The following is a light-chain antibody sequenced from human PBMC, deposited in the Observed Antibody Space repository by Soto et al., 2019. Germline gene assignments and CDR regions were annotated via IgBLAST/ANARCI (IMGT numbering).Light chain of an antibody. CDR1: QTVMNW. J-gene: IGKJ2*01. V-gene: IGKV1-5*03. CDR3: QQYNSYLYT. CDR2: KAS. Sequence: DIRMTQSPSTLSASVGDTVAITCRASQTVMNWLAWYQQKPGKAPRLLIYKASKLESGVPSRFSGSGSGTEFTLTISSLQPDYFATYYCQQYNSYLYTFGQGTKLE.